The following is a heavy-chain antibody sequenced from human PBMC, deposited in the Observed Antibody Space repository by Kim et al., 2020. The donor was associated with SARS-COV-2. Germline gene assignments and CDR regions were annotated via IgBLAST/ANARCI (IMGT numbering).Heavy chain of an antibody. D-gene: IGHD2-2*01. J-gene: IGHJ4*02. CDR3: ARDSGSGYCSSTSCYEFDY. V-gene: IGHV3-30*07. Sequence: GRFTISRDNSKNMLYLQMNSLRAEDTAVYYCARDSGSGYCSSTSCYEFDYWGQGTLVTVSS.